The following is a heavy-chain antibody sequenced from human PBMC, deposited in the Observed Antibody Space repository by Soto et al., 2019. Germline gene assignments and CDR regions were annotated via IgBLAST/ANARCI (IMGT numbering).Heavy chain of an antibody. D-gene: IGHD1-26*01. CDR2: LHSDGKII. CDR3: ARGRGSFYLAF. J-gene: IGHJ4*02. CDR1: GFTFGNYW. Sequence: EVQLVESGGGLVQPGGSLRLSCATSGFTFGNYWMYWVRQAPGKGQVWVSRLHSDGKIITYAASAKGRFTISKDIANNTLDLQMNHLRAEDTPMYYCARGRGSFYLAFSGQGTLVTVSS. V-gene: IGHV3-74*01.